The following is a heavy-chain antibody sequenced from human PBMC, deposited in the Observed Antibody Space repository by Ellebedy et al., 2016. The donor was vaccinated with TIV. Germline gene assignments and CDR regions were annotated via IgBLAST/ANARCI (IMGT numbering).Heavy chain of an antibody. CDR2: IYYDGGQK. D-gene: IGHD3-16*01. Sequence: AGSLRLSXAASGFIFSSYAMHWVRQVPGKGLGWVAMIYYDGGQKYYADSVKGRFTISRDNSENTLYLQMDSLRAEDTSVYYCAKEGKIWYDESGKRGYFDLWGRGTLVTVSS. CDR1: GFIFSSYA. J-gene: IGHJ2*01. CDR3: AKEGKIWYDESGKRGYFDL. V-gene: IGHV3-33*06.